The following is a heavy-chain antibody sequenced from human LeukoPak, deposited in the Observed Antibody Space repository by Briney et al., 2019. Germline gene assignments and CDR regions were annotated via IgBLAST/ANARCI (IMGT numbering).Heavy chain of an antibody. CDR3: VRYFDY. CDR1: AFPFSSFT. V-gene: IGHV3-23*01. CDR2: ISGSGGGT. J-gene: IGHJ4*02. Sequence: PAGSLRLSCAASAFPFSSFTLSWVRQAPGKGLEWVSGISGSGGGTYYADSVKGRFTISRDNAKNSLYLQMNSLRDEDTAVYYCVRYFDYWGQGTLVTVSS.